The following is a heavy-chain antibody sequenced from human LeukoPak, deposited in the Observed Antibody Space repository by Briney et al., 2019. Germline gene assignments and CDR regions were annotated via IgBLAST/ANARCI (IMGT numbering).Heavy chain of an antibody. CDR1: GFTDSCIF. Sequence: GGSLRLSCEASGFTDSCIFMGWVRQAPGKGLEWVSIIHISATTYYADSVKDRFTISRDNFKNTLYLQMNSVRAEDTAVYYCARERGSDLGQGTQLTVSS. CDR2: IHISATT. J-gene: IGHJ4*02. CDR3: ARERGSD. V-gene: IGHV3-53*01. D-gene: IGHD2-15*01.